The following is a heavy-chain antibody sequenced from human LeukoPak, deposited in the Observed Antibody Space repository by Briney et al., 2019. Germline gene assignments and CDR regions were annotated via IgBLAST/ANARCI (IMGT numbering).Heavy chain of an antibody. CDR2: ISYDGSNK. CDR1: GFTFSSYA. D-gene: IGHD3-10*01. V-gene: IGHV3-30*04. CDR3: ARDITMVRGRYYYYGMDV. J-gene: IGHJ6*04. Sequence: PGGSLRLSCAASGFTFSSYAMHWVRQAPGKRLEWVAVISYDGSNKYYADSVKGRFTISRDNSKNTLYLQMNSLRAEDTAVYYCARDITMVRGRYYYYGMDVWGKGTTVTVSS.